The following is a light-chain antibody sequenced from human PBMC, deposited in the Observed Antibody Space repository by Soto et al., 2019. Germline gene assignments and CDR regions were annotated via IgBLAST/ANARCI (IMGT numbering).Light chain of an antibody. V-gene: IGKV3-11*01. CDR3: QQRSNWPIT. J-gene: IGKJ5*01. CDR2: DAS. Sequence: EIFFTQSPATLSLSPGERATLSCRASQSIRSYLAWFRQTTGQAPRLLIYDASNRDTGIPARISGSGSGTDFTLPISRLETEDFEVYYCQQRSNWPITFGQGTRLEIK. CDR1: QSIRSY.